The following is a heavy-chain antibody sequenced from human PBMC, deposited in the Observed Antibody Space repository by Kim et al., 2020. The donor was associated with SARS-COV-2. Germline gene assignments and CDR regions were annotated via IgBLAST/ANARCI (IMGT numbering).Heavy chain of an antibody. V-gene: IGHV3-53*01. D-gene: IGHD4-17*01. CDR2: T. CDR3: VEDPGYGDPRDY. J-gene: IGHJ4*02. Sequence: TLYADSVKGRFTVSRDTSRDMVFLQMNSLRAEDTAVYYCVEDPGYGDPRDYWGQGTLVTVSS.